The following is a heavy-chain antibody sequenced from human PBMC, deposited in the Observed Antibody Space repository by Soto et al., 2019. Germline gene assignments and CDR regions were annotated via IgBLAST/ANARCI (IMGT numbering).Heavy chain of an antibody. CDR1: GFTFSTYA. V-gene: IGHV3-23*01. CDR2: ITNTGGRT. J-gene: IGHJ6*03. D-gene: IGHD3-9*01. Sequence: PGGSLRLSCGASGFTFSTYAMTWVRQAPGAGLEWVSTITNTGGRTKYTDSVKGRFSISRDKSKNTVYLQMNSLRAEDTAVYFWAKVVDSFAANYYYLDVWGRGTTFSAP. CDR3: AKVVDSFAANYYYLDV.